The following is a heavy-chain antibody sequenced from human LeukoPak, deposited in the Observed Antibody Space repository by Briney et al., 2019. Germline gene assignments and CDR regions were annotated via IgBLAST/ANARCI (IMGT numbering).Heavy chain of an antibody. CDR3: ARGYREGLDTAISNYYYMDV. CDR1: GGTFSSYA. D-gene: IGHD5-18*01. Sequence: GASVKVSCKASGGTFSSYAISWVRQAPGQGLEWMGGIIPIFGTANYAQKFQGRVTITADESTSTAYMELSSLRSEDTAVYYCARGYREGLDTAISNYYYMDVWGKGTTVTVSS. CDR2: IIPIFGTA. V-gene: IGHV1-69*13. J-gene: IGHJ6*03.